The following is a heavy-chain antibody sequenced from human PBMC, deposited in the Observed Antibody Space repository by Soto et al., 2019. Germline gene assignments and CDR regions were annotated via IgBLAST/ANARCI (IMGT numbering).Heavy chain of an antibody. Sequence: RGESLKISCKGSGYSFTSYWIGWVRQMPGKGLEWMGIIYPGDSDTRYSPSFQGQVTISADKSISTAYLQWSSLKASDTAMYYCARDRGSWYAYYYYGMDVWGQGTTVTVSS. D-gene: IGHD6-13*01. CDR1: GYSFTSYW. CDR3: ARDRGSWYAYYYYGMDV. J-gene: IGHJ6*02. CDR2: IYPGDSDT. V-gene: IGHV5-51*01.